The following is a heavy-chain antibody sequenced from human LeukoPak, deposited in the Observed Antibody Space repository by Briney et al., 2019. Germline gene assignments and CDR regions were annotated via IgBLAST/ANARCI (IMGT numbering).Heavy chain of an antibody. V-gene: IGHV3-48*04. CDR3: ARDLWFGDLTLPDY. D-gene: IGHD3-10*01. J-gene: IGHJ4*02. CDR1: GFTFSSYS. CDR2: ISSSGSTI. Sequence: GGSLRLSCAASGFTFSSYSMNWVRHSPGKGLEWVSCISSSGSTIYYADSVKGRFTISRDNAKNSLYLQMNSLRAEDTAVYYCARDLWFGDLTLPDYWGQGTLVTVSS.